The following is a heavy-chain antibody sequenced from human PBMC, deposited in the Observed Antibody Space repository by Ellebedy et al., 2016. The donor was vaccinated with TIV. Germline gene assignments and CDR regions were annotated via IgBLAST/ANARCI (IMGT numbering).Heavy chain of an antibody. V-gene: IGHV1-3*01. CDR2: INAGNGNP. Sequence: AASVKVSCKASGYTFTSYAMHWVRQAPGQRLEWMGWINAGNGNPKYSQKFQGRVTITRDTSASTAYMELSSLRSEDTAVYYCARDHYYDSSGSYYFDYWGQGTLVTVSS. CDR3: ARDHYYDSSGSYYFDY. J-gene: IGHJ4*02. D-gene: IGHD3-22*01. CDR1: GYTFTSYA.